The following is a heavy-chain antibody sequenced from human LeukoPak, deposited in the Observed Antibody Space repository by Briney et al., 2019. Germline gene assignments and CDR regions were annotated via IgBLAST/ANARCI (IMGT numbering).Heavy chain of an antibody. Sequence: PSETLSLTCTVSGYSISSDYYWGWIRQPPGKGLEWIGSIYHSGSTYYNPSLKSRVTISGDTSENQFSLRLSSVTAADTAVYYCARASYSYDISGWVPFDYWGQGTLVTVSS. J-gene: IGHJ4*02. CDR3: ARASYSYDISGWVPFDY. CDR1: GYSISSDYY. V-gene: IGHV4-38-2*02. D-gene: IGHD3-22*01. CDR2: IYHSGST.